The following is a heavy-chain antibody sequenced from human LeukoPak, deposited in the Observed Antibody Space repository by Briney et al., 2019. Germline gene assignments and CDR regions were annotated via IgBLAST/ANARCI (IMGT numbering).Heavy chain of an antibody. V-gene: IGHV4-59*08. D-gene: IGHD5-12*01. CDR1: GGSISSYY. CDR3: ARRGYSGLAMDV. J-gene: IGHJ6*02. Sequence: KSSETLSLTCTVSGGSISSYYWSWIRQPPGKGLEWIGYIYYSGSTNYNTSLKSRVTISVDTSKNQFSLKLSSVTAADTAVYYCARRGYSGLAMDVWGQGTTVTVSS. CDR2: IYYSGST.